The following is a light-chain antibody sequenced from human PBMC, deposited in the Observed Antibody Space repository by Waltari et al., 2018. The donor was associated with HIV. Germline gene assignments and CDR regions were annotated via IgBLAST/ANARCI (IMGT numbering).Light chain of an antibody. CDR2: SNN. CDR1: STNTGSKI. CDR3: AAWDDSLNGWV. J-gene: IGLJ3*02. V-gene: IGLV1-44*01. Sequence: SVLTPPPSASGTPRQRVTISRSGSSTNTGSKIEKRYQQLPGTAPKLLIYSNNQRPSGVPDRFSGSKSGTSASLAISGLQSEDEADYYCAAWDDSLNGWVFGGGTKLTVL.